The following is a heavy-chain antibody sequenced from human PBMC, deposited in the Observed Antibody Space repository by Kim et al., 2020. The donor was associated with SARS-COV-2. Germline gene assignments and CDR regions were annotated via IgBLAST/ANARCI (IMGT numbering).Heavy chain of an antibody. D-gene: IGHD3-22*01. V-gene: IGHV7-4-1*02. Sequence: ASVKVSCKASGYTFTSYAMNWVRQAPGQGLEWMGWINTNTGNPTYAQGFTGRFVFSLDTSVSTAYLQISSLKDEDTAVYYCARGRYYYDSSGYYPFDIWGQGTMVTVSS. J-gene: IGHJ3*02. CDR3: ARGRYYYDSSGYYPFDI. CDR1: GYTFTSYA. CDR2: INTNTGNP.